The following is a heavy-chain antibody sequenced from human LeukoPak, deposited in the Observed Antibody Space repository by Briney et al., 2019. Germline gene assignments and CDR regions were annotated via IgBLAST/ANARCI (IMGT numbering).Heavy chain of an antibody. CDR1: GFTVSTKY. Sequence: PGGSLRLSCAASGFTVSTKYMSWVRQAPGKGLEWVSLIYSSGTTYYADSVKGRFTISRDNSKNSLYLQMNSLRAEDTAVYYCARAGGVPAAHFDYWGQGTLVTVSS. CDR2: IYSSGTT. J-gene: IGHJ4*02. V-gene: IGHV3-53*01. CDR3: ARAGGVPAAHFDY. D-gene: IGHD2-2*01.